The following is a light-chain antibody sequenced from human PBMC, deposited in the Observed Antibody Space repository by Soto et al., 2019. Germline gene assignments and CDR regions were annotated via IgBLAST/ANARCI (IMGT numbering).Light chain of an antibody. CDR1: SSDVGGYNY. J-gene: IGLJ1*01. Sequence: QSALTQPRSVSGSSGQSVTISCTGTSSDVGGYNYVSWYQHHPGQAPKLMIYDVSKRPSGVPDRFSGSKSGNTASLTISGLQAEDEADYYCCSYAGTYTLYVFGIGTQLTVL. CDR3: CSYAGTYTLYV. CDR2: DVS. V-gene: IGLV2-11*01.